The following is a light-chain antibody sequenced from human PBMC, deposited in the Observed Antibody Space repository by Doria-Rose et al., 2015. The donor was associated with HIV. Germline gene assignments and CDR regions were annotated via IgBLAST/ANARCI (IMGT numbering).Light chain of an antibody. Sequence: DIRVTQSPSSLSASVGDRVTITCRASQTISSYLNWYQQKPGKAPKLLIYAASSLQSGVPSRFSGSGSGIDFTLTISSLQPEDFATYYCQQSYSTPQTFGRGTKVEIK. J-gene: IGKJ1*01. CDR1: QTISSY. CDR2: AAS. V-gene: IGKV1-39*01. CDR3: QQSYSTPQT.